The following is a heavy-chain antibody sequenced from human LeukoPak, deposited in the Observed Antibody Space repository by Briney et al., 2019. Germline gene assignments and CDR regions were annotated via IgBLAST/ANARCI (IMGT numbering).Heavy chain of an antibody. J-gene: IGHJ4*02. CDR1: GGSISSGDYY. CDR2: IYYSGST. V-gene: IGHV4-30-4*02. Sequence: PSDTLSLTCTVSGGSISSGDYYWSWIRQPPGKGLEWIRNIYYSGSTYYNPSLRSRVTISVDTSKNQFSLKLSSVTAADTAVYYCARSSSNLVLWFGEFDYWGQGTLVTVSS. CDR3: ARSSSNLVLWFGEFDY. D-gene: IGHD3-10*01.